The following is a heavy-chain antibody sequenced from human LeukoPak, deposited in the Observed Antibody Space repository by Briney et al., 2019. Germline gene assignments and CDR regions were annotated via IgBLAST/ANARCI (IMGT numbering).Heavy chain of an antibody. Sequence: TGGSLRLSCAASGFTFSSYSMNWVRQAPGKGLEWVSSISSSSSYIYYADSVKGRFTISRDNAKNSLYLQMNSLRAEDTAVYYCARDRSIAVAVADAFDIWGQGTMVTVSS. CDR1: GFTFSSYS. CDR2: ISSSSSYI. V-gene: IGHV3-21*01. CDR3: ARDRSIAVAVADAFDI. J-gene: IGHJ3*02. D-gene: IGHD6-19*01.